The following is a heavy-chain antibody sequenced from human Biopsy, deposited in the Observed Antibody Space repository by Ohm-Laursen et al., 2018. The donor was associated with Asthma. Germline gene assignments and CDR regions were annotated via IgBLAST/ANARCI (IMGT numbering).Heavy chain of an antibody. CDR1: GAYIGSRDHH. Sequence: SRTLSLTCTVGGAYIGSRDHHWSWIRQSPGTGLEWIGFVFWSGTTHYNRSLERRLSISIDTTRNEFSMTLRSVTAADTAVYFCARVASYGDLYFGIDVWGPGTTVAVS. CDR2: VFWSGTT. J-gene: IGHJ6*02. CDR3: ARVASYGDLYFGIDV. D-gene: IGHD4-17*01. V-gene: IGHV4-30-4*01.